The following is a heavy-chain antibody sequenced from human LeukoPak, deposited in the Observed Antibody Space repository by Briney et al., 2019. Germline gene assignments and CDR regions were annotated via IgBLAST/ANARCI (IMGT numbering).Heavy chain of an antibody. V-gene: IGHV3-11*04. D-gene: IGHD6-6*01. CDR2: ISSTGTTI. J-gene: IGHJ5*02. CDR3: ARDLSEYSSGFDP. CDR1: GFTFSDYY. Sequence: GGSLRLSCAASGFTFSDYYMSWIRQAPGKGLEWVSYISSTGTTIYYADSVKGRFTISRDNAKNSLYLQMNSLRAEDTAVYYCARDLSEYSSGFDPWGQGTLVTVSS.